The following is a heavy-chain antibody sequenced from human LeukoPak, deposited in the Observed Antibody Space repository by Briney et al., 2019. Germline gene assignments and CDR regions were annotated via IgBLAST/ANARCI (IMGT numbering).Heavy chain of an antibody. CDR2: ISYEGSNE. Sequence: GRSLRLSCAASGFTFSSYGMHWVRQAPGKGLEWVAVISYEGSNEYYADSVKGRFTISRDNPKNTLYLQMNSLRAEDTAVYYCARDLSSHFDYWGQGTLVTVSS. CDR3: ARDLSSHFDY. CDR1: GFTFSSYG. V-gene: IGHV3-30*03. D-gene: IGHD2-15*01. J-gene: IGHJ4*02.